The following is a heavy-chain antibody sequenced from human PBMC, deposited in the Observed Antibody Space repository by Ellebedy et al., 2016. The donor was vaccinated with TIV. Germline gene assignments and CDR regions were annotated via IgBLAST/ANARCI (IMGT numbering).Heavy chain of an antibody. CDR2: INTNTGNP. V-gene: IGHV7-4-1*02. CDR1: GYGFINYA. J-gene: IGHJ3*02. CDR3: ARTGIWGNAFDI. D-gene: IGHD7-27*01. Sequence: AASVKVSCKASGYGFINYAMNWVRQAPGQGLEWMGWINTNTGNPTYAQAFTGRIVFSLDTSVSTAYLQISSLRAEDSAVYYCARTGIWGNAFDIWGQGTMVTVSS.